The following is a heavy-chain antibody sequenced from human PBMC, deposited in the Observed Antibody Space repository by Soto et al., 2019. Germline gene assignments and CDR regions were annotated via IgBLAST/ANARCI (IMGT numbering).Heavy chain of an antibody. D-gene: IGHD3-3*01. CDR2: ISYDGSNK. J-gene: IGHJ6*02. Sequence: LSCAASGFTFSSYGMHWVRQAPGKGLEWVAVISYDGSNKYYADSVKGQFTISRDNSKNTLYLQMNSLRAEDTAVYYCAKEGTYYDFWSGYYTDYYYHGMDVWGQGTTVTVSS. V-gene: IGHV3-30*18. CDR3: AKEGTYYDFWSGYYTDYYYHGMDV. CDR1: GFTFSSYG.